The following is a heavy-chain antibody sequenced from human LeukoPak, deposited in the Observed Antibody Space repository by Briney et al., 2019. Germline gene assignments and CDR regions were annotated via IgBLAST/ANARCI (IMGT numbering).Heavy chain of an antibody. D-gene: IGHD3-3*01. CDR2: ISAYNGNT. V-gene: IGHV1-18*01. CDR3: ARGNRFLEWLLDAFDI. J-gene: IGHJ3*02. Sequence: ASVKLSCTASGYTFTSYAISWMRQAPAHGLEWMGSISAYNGNTNYAQQLQGRVTMTTDTSTSTACMVLRSLRSNDTAVYYCARGNRFLEWLLDAFDIWGQGTMVTVSS. CDR1: GYTFTSYA.